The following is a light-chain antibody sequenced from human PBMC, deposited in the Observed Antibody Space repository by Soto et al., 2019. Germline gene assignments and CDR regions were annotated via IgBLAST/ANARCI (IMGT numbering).Light chain of an antibody. CDR3: QQSYSTPRT. J-gene: IGKJ2*01. Sequence: DIQMTQSPSSLSASVGDRVTITCRASQSISSCLKWYQQKPGKAPNLLIYAASSLQSGVPSRFSGSGSGTDFPLTISSLQTEDFATYYCQQSYSTPRTFGQGTKLEIK. CDR2: AAS. CDR1: QSISSC. V-gene: IGKV1-39*01.